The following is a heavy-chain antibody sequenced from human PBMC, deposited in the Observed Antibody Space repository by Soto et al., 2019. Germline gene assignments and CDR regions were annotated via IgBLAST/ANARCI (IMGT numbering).Heavy chain of an antibody. CDR2: IYYSGST. Sequence: PSETLSLTCTVSGGSISSYYWSWIRQPPGKGLEWIGYIYYSGSTNYNPSLKSRVTISVDTSKNQFSLKLSSVTAADTAVYYCARGAGFLEWLLYDCWGQGTLVSVSS. CDR1: GGSISSYY. J-gene: IGHJ4*02. D-gene: IGHD3-3*01. V-gene: IGHV4-59*01. CDR3: ARGAGFLEWLLYDC.